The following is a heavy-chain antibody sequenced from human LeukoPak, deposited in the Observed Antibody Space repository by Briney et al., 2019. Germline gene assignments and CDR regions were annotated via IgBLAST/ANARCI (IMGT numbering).Heavy chain of an antibody. CDR1: GGTFSSYA. J-gene: IGHJ4*02. V-gene: IGHV1-69*05. CDR3: ARDLTGYSSGWENFDY. Sequence: ASVKVSCKASGGTFSSYAINWARQAPGQGLEWMGGIIPIFGTANYAQKFQGRITITTDESTSTAYMELSSLRSEDTAVYYCARDLTGYSSGWENFDYWGQGTLVTVSS. D-gene: IGHD6-19*01. CDR2: IIPIFGTA.